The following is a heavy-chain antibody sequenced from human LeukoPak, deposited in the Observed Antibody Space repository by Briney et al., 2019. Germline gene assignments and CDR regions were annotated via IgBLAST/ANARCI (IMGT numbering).Heavy chain of an antibody. CDR1: GFTFSSYG. CDR2: IRYDGSNK. V-gene: IGHV3-30*02. CDR3: AKVGYYYDSSGYPDY. J-gene: IGHJ4*02. D-gene: IGHD3-22*01. Sequence: PGGSLRLSCAASGFTFSSYGMHWVRQAPGKGLEWVAFIRYDGSNKYYADSVKGRFTISRDNSKNTLYLQMNSLRAEDTAVYYCAKVGYYYDSSGYPDYWGQGTLVTVSS.